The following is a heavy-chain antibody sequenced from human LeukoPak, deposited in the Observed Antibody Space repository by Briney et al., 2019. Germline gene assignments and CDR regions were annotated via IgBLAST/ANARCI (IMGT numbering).Heavy chain of an antibody. V-gene: IGHV1-69*01. CDR1: GGTFRNYV. CDR2: IIPIFGAA. CDR3: ASGGLGGTVTTRFDY. Sequence: GSSVKVSCKASGGTFRNYVISWVRQAPGQGLEWMGGIIPIFGAANYGQSSQGRVTITADESTNTAYMELSSLRSEDTAVYYCASGGLGGTVTTRFDYWGQGTLVTVSS. J-gene: IGHJ4*02. D-gene: IGHD4-17*01.